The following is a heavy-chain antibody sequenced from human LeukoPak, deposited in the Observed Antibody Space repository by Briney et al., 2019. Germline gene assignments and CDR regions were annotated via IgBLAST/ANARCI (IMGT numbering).Heavy chain of an antibody. CDR2: ISSSSSYI. Sequence: GGSLRLSCAASGFTFSSYSMNWVRQAPGKGLEWVSSISSSSSYIYYADSVKGRFTISRDNVKNSLYLQMNSLRAEDTAVYYCARAFSGWELRGYYFDYWGQGTLVTVSS. D-gene: IGHD1-26*01. CDR1: GFTFSSYS. V-gene: IGHV3-21*01. J-gene: IGHJ4*02. CDR3: ARAFSGWELRGYYFDY.